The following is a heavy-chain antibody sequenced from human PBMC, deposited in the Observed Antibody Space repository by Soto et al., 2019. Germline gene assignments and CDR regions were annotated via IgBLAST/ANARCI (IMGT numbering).Heavy chain of an antibody. CDR3: ARALTGTMSFFYYYMDV. V-gene: IGHV3-66*01. Sequence: GGSLRLSCAASGFDVSSNYMSWVRQAPGKGLQWVSLIYSDGPTYYADSVKCRFTISRDNSKNTLFLQMHSLRAEDTAVYYCARALTGTMSFFYYYMDVWGKGTTVTVSS. J-gene: IGHJ6*03. CDR2: IYSDGPT. CDR1: GFDVSSNY. D-gene: IGHD1-7*01.